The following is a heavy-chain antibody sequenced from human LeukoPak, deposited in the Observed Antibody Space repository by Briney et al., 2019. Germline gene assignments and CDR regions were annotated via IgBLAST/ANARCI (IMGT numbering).Heavy chain of an antibody. CDR2: ITDIALSS. CDR1: GFTFSSYA. J-gene: IGHJ4*02. D-gene: IGHD6-25*01. CDR3: VVGYPYYFNY. V-gene: IGHV3-23*01. Sequence: PGGSLRLSCAASGFTFSSYAMTWVRQAPGKGLEWVSTITDIALSSYYADSVKGRFTISRDNSKNTLYLQMNSLRAEDTAVYYCVVGYPYYFNYWGQGTLVTVSS.